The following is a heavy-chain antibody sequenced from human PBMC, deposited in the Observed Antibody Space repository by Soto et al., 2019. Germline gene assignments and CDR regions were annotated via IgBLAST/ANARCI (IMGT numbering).Heavy chain of an antibody. CDR2: CDPGDGET. J-gene: IGHJ6*02. CDR3: ATARLRQGVNHVYYDGMDV. V-gene: IGHV1-24*01. CDR1: VCTLPELS. Sequence: AGVTVSRQVSVCTLPELSMHWVGPAAGRGRARMGECDPGDGETNYAQKIQGRVTITEDTSTDTASMELSSLRSEDTAAAYCATARLRQGVNHVYYDGMDVWGQGTTVTVSS. D-gene: IGHD2-15*01.